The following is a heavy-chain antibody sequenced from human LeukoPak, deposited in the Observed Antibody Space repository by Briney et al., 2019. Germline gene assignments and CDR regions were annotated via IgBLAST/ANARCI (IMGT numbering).Heavy chain of an antibody. Sequence: GRSLRPSCAASGFTFSSYAMHWVRQAPGKGLEWVAVISYDGSNKYYADSVKGRFTISRDNSKNTLYLQMNSLRAEDTAVYYCARDLLSLSIYDSSGYLDYWGQGTLVTVSS. CDR2: ISYDGSNK. V-gene: IGHV3-30*04. J-gene: IGHJ4*02. CDR1: GFTFSSYA. CDR3: ARDLLSLSIYDSSGYLDY. D-gene: IGHD3-22*01.